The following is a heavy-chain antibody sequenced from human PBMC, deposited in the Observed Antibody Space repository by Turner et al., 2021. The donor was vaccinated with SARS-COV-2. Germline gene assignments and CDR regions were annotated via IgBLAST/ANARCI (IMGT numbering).Heavy chain of an antibody. Sequence: QLQLQESGPGMVKPSETLSLTCTVSGGSISSSSYYWGWTRQPPGKGLEWIGSIYYIGGTYYNPSLKSRVTISVDTSKNQFSLKLSSVTAADTAVYYCARQGREQWLASNWFDPWGQGTLVTVSS. CDR1: GGSISSSSYY. D-gene: IGHD6-19*01. J-gene: IGHJ5*02. CDR3: ARQGREQWLASNWFDP. CDR2: IYYIGGT. V-gene: IGHV4-39*01.